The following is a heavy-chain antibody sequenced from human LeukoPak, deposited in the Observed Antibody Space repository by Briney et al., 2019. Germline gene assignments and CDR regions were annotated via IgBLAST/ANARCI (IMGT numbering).Heavy chain of an antibody. CDR2: IYYSGST. J-gene: IGHJ4*02. CDR3: ASLLWFGEPPFDY. Sequence: PSETLSLTCTVSGGSISSSSYYWGWIRQPPGKGLEWIGSIYYSGSTYYNPSLKSRVTISVDTSKNQFSLKLSSVTAADTAVYYCASLLWFGEPPFDYWGQGTLVTVSS. CDR1: GGSISSSSYY. D-gene: IGHD3-10*01. V-gene: IGHV4-39*01.